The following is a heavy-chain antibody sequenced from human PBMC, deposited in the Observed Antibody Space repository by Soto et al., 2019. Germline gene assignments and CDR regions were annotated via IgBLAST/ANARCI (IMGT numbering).Heavy chain of an antibody. V-gene: IGHV4-39*01. CDR1: GGSISSSSYY. J-gene: IGHJ4*02. Sequence: ASETLSLTCTVSGGSISSSSYYWGWIRQPPGKGLEWIGSIYYSGSTYYNPSLKSRVTISVDTSKNQFSLKLSSVTAADTAVYYCARQGPYYYDSSGYYYFDYWCQGTLVTVSS. D-gene: IGHD3-22*01. CDR2: IYYSGST. CDR3: ARQGPYYYDSSGYYYFDY.